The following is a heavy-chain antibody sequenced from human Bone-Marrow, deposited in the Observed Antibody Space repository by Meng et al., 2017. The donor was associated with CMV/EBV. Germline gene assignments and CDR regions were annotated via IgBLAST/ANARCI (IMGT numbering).Heavy chain of an antibody. V-gene: IGHV3-23*03. CDR3: AKDPRFGVGDIVDY. Sequence: GESLKISCAASGFTFSSYAMSWVRQAPGKGLEWVSVIYGGGSSTYYADSVKGRFTISRDNSKNTLYLQMNSLRAEDTAVYYCAKDPRFGVGDIVDYWGQGTLVTVSS. D-gene: IGHD3-16*01. J-gene: IGHJ4*02. CDR2: IYGGGSST. CDR1: GFTFSSYA.